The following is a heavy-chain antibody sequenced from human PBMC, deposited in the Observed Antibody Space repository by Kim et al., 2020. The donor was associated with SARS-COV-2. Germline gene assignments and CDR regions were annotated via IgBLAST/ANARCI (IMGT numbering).Heavy chain of an antibody. CDR1: GYTFTSYG. Sequence: ASVKVSCKASGYTFTSYGISWVRQAPGQGLEWMGWISAYNGNTNYAQKLQGRVTMTTDTSTSTAYMELRSLRSDDTAVYYCAREATYYYDSSGYSALRYWGQGTLVTVSS. V-gene: IGHV1-18*04. CDR3: AREATYYYDSSGYSALRY. D-gene: IGHD3-22*01. J-gene: IGHJ4*02. CDR2: ISAYNGNT.